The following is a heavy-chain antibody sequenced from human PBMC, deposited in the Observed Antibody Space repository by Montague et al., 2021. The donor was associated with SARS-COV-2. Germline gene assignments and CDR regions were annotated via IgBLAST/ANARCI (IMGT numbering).Heavy chain of an antibody. Sequence: SLRLSCAASGFTFSSYAMHWVRQAPGKGLEWVAVISYDGSNKYYADSVKGRFTISRDNSKNTLYLQMNSLRAEDTAVYYCARDKGGERLLWFGELFTHNWSDPWGQGTLVAVSS. V-gene: IGHV3-30-3*01. D-gene: IGHD3-10*01. CDR2: ISYDGSNK. CDR1: GFTFSSYA. J-gene: IGHJ5*02. CDR3: ARDKGGERLLWFGELFTHNWSDP.